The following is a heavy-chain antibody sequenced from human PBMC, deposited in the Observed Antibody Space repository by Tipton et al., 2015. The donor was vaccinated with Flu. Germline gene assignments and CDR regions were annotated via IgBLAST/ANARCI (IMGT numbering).Heavy chain of an antibody. CDR2: ITNGGYT. CDR1: GGSFSGQF. J-gene: IGHJ5*02. D-gene: IGHD2/OR15-2a*01. V-gene: IGHV4-34*01. Sequence: TLSLTCAVNGGSFSGQFWTWIRQPPGQGLEWIGEITNGGYTKYNPSLESRVTLSRDTSKRQFSLTLNSVTAADTAVYYCARHTRIAIGGLNWFDPWGQGTLVTVSS. CDR3: ARHTRIAIGGLNWFDP.